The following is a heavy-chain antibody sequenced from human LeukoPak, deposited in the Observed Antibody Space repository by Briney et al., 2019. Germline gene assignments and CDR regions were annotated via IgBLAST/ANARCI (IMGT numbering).Heavy chain of an antibody. CDR3: AENSRGYMDV. V-gene: IGHV4-61*02. J-gene: IGHJ6*03. Sequence: PSQTLSLTCTVSGGSISSGSYYWSWIRQPAGKGLEWIGRIYTSGSTNYNPSLKSRVTISVDTSKNQFSLKLSSVTAADTAVYHCAENSRGYMDVWGKGTTLTVSS. D-gene: IGHD6-13*01. CDR1: GGSISSGSYY. CDR2: IYTSGST.